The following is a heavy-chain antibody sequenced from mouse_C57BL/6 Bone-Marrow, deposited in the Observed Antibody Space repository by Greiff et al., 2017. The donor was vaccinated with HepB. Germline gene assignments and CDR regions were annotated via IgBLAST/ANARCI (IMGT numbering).Heavy chain of an antibody. J-gene: IGHJ3*01. V-gene: IGHV1-26*01. CDR1: GYTFTDYY. D-gene: IGHD1-1*01. CDR2: INPNNGGT. CDR3: AGITTVVARGFAY. Sequence: EVQLQQSGPELVKPGASVKISCKASGYTFTDYYMNWVKQSHGKSLEWIGDINPNNGGTSYNQKFKGKATLTVDKSSSTAYMELRSLTSEDSAVYYCAGITTVVARGFAYWGQGTLVTVSA.